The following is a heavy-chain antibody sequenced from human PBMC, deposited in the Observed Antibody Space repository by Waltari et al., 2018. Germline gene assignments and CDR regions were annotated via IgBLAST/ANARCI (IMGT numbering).Heavy chain of an antibody. D-gene: IGHD4-17*01. CDR2: TYHSGST. CDR3: ARGPKTNYYYYYMDV. Sequence: QVQLQESGPGLVKPSETLSLTCAVSGYSIRSGYYWGWIRQPPGKGLGWIGGTYHSGSTYYSPSLKSRVTISVDTSKNQSSLKLSSVTAADTAVYYCARGPKTNYYYYYMDVWGKGTTVTVSS. J-gene: IGHJ6*03. V-gene: IGHV4-38-2*01. CDR1: GYSIRSGYY.